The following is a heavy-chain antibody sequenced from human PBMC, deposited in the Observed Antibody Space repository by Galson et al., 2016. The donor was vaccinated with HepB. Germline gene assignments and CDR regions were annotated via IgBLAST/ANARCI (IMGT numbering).Heavy chain of an antibody. D-gene: IGHD1-1*01. CDR1: GGSISSNKW. V-gene: IGHV4-4*02. J-gene: IGHJ3*02. CDR2: IHHSRGT. CDR3: TRGGDWIFDI. Sequence: SETLSLTCAVYGGSISSNKWWAWVRQPPGGGLEWIGEIHHSRGTNCNPSLRSRVTISVDRSNNQFSLKLTSVTAADTALYYCTRGGDWIFDIWGQGAMVIVSS.